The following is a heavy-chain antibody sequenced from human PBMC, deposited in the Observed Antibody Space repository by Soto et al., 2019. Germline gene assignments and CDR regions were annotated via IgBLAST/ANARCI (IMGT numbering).Heavy chain of an antibody. V-gene: IGHV3-33*06. Sequence: QLQLVESGGGVVQPGRSLRLSCAASGFTFSSYGMHWVRQAPGKGLEWVAVIWYDGSNKYYADSVKGRFTISRDNSNNILYLQMNSLRAEDTAVYNCAKDPSPYSSGWFGGGERDDSWGQGTLVTVSS. CDR1: GFTFSSYG. CDR3: AKDPSPYSSGWFGGGERDDS. CDR2: IWYDGSNK. D-gene: IGHD6-19*01. J-gene: IGHJ4*02.